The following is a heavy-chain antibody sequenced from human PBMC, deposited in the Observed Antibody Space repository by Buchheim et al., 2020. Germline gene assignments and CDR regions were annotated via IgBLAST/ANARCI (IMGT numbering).Heavy chain of an antibody. CDR3: ARDWYCSSTSCSYYFDY. Sequence: QVQLVESGGGVVQPGRSLRLSCAASGFTFSSYGMHWVRQAPGKGLEWVAVIWYDGSNKYYADSVKGRFTISRGNSKNTLYLQMNSLRAEDTAVYYCARDWYCSSTSCSYYFDYWGQGTL. J-gene: IGHJ4*02. V-gene: IGHV3-33*01. D-gene: IGHD2-2*01. CDR1: GFTFSSYG. CDR2: IWYDGSNK.